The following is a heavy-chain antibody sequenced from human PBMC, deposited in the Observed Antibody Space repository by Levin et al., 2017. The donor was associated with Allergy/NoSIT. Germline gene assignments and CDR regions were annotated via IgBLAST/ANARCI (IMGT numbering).Heavy chain of an antibody. V-gene: IGHV4-59*08. D-gene: IGHD3-16*01. J-gene: IGHJ5*02. CDR3: ARQHANDDYAWGPVACDT. CDR2: IYYSGST. CDR1: GGSISSFY. Sequence: SETLSLTCTVSGGSISSFYWSWIRQPPGKNLEWIGYIYYSGSTYYNPSLKSRVTTSADTSTNKLLLRQRYVTAADTAAYYCARQHANDDYAWGPVACDTWRQGALVTVTS.